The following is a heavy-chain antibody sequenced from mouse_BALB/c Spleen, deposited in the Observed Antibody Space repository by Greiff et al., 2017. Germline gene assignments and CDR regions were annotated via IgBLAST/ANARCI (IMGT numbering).Heavy chain of an antibody. V-gene: IGHV14-3*02. CDR1: GFNIKDTY. Sequence: EVQRVESGAELVKPGASVKLSCTASGFNIKDTYMHWVKQRPEQGLEWIGRIDPANGNTKYDPKFQGKATITADTSSNTAYLQLSSLTSEDTAVYYCARRIYYDYDGAMDYWGQGTSVTVSS. CDR2: IDPANGNT. J-gene: IGHJ4*01. CDR3: ARRIYYDYDGAMDY. D-gene: IGHD2-4*01.